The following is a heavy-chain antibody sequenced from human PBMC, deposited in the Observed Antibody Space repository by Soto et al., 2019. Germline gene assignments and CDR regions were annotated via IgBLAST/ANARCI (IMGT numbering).Heavy chain of an antibody. CDR3: ATANIVVVPAAIFDWFDP. J-gene: IGHJ5*02. CDR1: VYTLTELS. D-gene: IGHD2-2*01. CDR2: FDPEDGET. Sequence: ASVKVSCKVSVYTLTELSMHWVRQAPGKGLEWMGGFDPEDGETIYAQKFQGRVTMTEDTSTDTAYMELSSLRSEDTAVYYCATANIVVVPAAIFDWFDPWGQGTLVTVSS. V-gene: IGHV1-24*01.